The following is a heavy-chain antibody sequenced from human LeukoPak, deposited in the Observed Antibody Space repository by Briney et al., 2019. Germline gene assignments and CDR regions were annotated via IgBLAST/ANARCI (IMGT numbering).Heavy chain of an antibody. CDR2: ISSGSGTL. D-gene: IGHD6-25*01. CDR3: ARFAAGGSYYYYMDV. J-gene: IGHJ6*03. V-gene: IGHV3-48*01. Sequence: GGSLRLSCAASGFTFNSYSMNWVRQAPGKGLEWISYISSGSGTLYYADSVKGRFTISRDNAKNSLYLQMNSLRADDTAVYYCARFAAGGSYYYYMDVWGKGTTVTVSS. CDR1: GFTFNSYS.